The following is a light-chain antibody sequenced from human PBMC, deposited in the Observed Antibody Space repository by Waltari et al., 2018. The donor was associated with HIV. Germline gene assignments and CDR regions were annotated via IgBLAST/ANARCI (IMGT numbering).Light chain of an antibody. J-gene: IGKJ2*01. V-gene: IGKV1-5*03. Sequence: DIQMTQSPSTLSASVGDRVTISCWASQRVNLWVAWYQKKTGKAPKVLFYKTSTLESGVASRFSGSGFGTEFTLTISSLQPDDFGTYYCQEYQNFSPFTFGQGTKVEIK. CDR1: QRVNLW. CDR2: KTS. CDR3: QEYQNFSPFT.